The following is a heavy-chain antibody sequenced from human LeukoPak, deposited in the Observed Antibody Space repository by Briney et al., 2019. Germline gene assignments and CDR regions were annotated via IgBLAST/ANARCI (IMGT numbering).Heavy chain of an antibody. CDR1: GFTFRSYG. J-gene: IGHJ1*01. V-gene: IGHV3-64*01. CDR2: ISSNGGRT. CDR3: ATYYYDSGGFHFHH. Sequence: GGSLRLSCAASGFTFRSYGMHWVRQAPGKGLEYVSAISSNGGRTYYANSVKGRFTISRDNSRNTLYLQMGSLKAEDMAVYYCATYYYDSGGFHFHHWGQGTLVTVSS. D-gene: IGHD3-22*01.